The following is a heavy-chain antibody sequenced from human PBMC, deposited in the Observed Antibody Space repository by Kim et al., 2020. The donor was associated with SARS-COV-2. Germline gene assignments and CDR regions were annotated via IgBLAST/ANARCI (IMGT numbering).Heavy chain of an antibody. D-gene: IGHD6-13*01. CDR2: INAGNGNT. CDR1: GYTFTSYA. Sequence: ASVKVSCKASGYTFTSYAMHWVRQAPGQRLEWMGWINAGNGNTKYSQKFQGRVTITRDTSASTAYMELSSLRSEDTAVYYCARDRGREAAAGQPMYNWFDPWGQGTLVTVSS. J-gene: IGHJ5*02. V-gene: IGHV1-3*01. CDR3: ARDRGREAAAGQPMYNWFDP.